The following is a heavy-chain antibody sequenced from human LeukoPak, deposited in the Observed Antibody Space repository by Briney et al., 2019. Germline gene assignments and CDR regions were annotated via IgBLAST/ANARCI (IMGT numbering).Heavy chain of an antibody. CDR2: ISGSGGST. J-gene: IGHJ6*02. D-gene: IGHD6-19*01. V-gene: IGHV3-23*01. CDR3: AKESLGSGFTYYYGMDV. Sequence: GGSLRLSCAASGFTFSDYYMSWIRQAPGKGLEWVSAISGSGGSTYYADSVKGRFTISRDNSKNTLYLQMNSLRAEDTAVYYCAKESLGSGFTYYYGMDVWGQGTTVTVSS. CDR1: GFTFSDYY.